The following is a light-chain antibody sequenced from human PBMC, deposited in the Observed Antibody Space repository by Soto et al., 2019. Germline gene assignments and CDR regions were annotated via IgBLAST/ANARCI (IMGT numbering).Light chain of an antibody. CDR3: CSYAASSTFNWV. J-gene: IGLJ3*02. Sequence: QSALTQPASVSESPGQSITISCTGTSSDIGSYNLVSWYQQHPGKAPKVIIYEGSNRPSGVSNRFSASKSGNKASLTISGLQAEDEADYYCCSYAASSTFNWVFGGGTKLTVL. CDR1: SSDIGSYNL. V-gene: IGLV2-23*03. CDR2: EGS.